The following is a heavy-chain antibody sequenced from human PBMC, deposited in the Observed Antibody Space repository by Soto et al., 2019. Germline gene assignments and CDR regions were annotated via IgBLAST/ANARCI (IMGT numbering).Heavy chain of an antibody. D-gene: IGHD3-22*01. J-gene: IGHJ4*02. CDR2: ISYDKSDK. CDR1: GFPFSSFA. V-gene: IGHV3-30*04. CDR3: ARGQPYILYNYDSQGDFDY. Sequence: QVQLVESGGGVVQPGRSLRLSCAASGFPFSSFAMHWVRQAPGKGLEWVAVISYDKSDKFYADSVKGRFTISRDNSKNTLYLQMNSLRPEDTAVYYCARGQPYILYNYDSQGDFDYWGQGTLVTVSS.